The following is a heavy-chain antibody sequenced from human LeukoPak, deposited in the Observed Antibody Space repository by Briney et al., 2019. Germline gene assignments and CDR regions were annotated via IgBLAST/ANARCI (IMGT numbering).Heavy chain of an antibody. V-gene: IGHV4-34*01. CDR1: GGSFSGYY. CDR3: ARPNGGYFDWLGAFDI. Sequence: PSETLSLTCAVYGGSFSGYYWSWIRQPPGKGLEWIGEINHSGSTNYNPSLKSRVTISVDTSKNQFSLKLSSVTAADTAVYYCARPNGGYFDWLGAFDIWGQGTMVTVSS. D-gene: IGHD3-9*01. J-gene: IGHJ3*02. CDR2: INHSGST.